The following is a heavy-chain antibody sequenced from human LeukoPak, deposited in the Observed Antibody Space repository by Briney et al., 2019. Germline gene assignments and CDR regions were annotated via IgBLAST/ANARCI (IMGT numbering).Heavy chain of an antibody. Sequence: SETLSLTCAVSGASISSGPWWSWVRQPPGKGLEWIGEIYHSGSTNFNPSLRSRVTMSVDTSNKEFSLKLSSVTAADTAVYYCARGKSGGWYWNWFDSWGQGTLVTVSA. J-gene: IGHJ5*01. CDR3: ARGKSGGWYWNWFDS. CDR1: GASISSGPW. V-gene: IGHV4-4*02. CDR2: IYHSGST. D-gene: IGHD6-19*01.